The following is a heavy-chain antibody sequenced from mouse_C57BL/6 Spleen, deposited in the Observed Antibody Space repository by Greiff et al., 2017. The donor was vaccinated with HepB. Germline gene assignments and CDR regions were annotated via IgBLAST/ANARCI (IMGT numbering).Heavy chain of an antibody. CDR2: INPSTGGT. J-gene: IGHJ4*01. V-gene: IGHV1-42*01. CDR1: GYSFTGYY. CDR3: ARSGYYGGNYAMDY. D-gene: IGHD1-2*01. Sequence: EVKLQESGPELVKPGASVKISCKASGYSFTGYYMNWVKQSPEKSLEWIGEINPSTGGTTYNQKFKAKATLTVDKSSSTAYMQLKSLTSEDSAVYYCARSGYYGGNYAMDYWGQGTSVTVSS.